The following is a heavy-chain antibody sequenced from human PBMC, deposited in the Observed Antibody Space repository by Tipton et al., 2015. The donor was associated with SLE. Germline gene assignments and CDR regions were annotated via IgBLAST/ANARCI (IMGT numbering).Heavy chain of an antibody. V-gene: IGHV4-30-4*08. CDR1: GGSISSSSYY. D-gene: IGHD1-26*01. CDR2: IYYSGST. CDR3: ARGGSGSYLGWFDP. Sequence: TLSLTCTVSGGSISSSSYYWSWIRQPPGKGLEWIGYIYYSGSTNYNPSLKSRVTISVDTSKNQFSLKLSSVTAADTAVYYCARGGSGSYLGWFDPWGQGTLVTVSS. J-gene: IGHJ5*02.